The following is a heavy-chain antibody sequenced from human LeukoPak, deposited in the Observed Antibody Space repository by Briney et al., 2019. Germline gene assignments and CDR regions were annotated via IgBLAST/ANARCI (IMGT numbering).Heavy chain of an antibody. J-gene: IGHJ4*02. CDR2: ISAYNGNT. CDR3: AGGEDSRIRLGY. Sequence: AAVTVSFTASAYTFTIYGISWVRHAPGQGLGWMGWISAYNGNTNYTRKLQGRVTITTDTSTSTAYMELRTLRSDDTDVYYCAGGEDSRIRLGYWGQGTLVTVSS. CDR1: AYTFTIYG. V-gene: IGHV1-18*01. D-gene: IGHD6-13*01.